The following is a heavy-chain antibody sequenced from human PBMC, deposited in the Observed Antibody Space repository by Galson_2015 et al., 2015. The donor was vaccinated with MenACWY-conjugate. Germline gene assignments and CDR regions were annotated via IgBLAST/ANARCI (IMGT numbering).Heavy chain of an antibody. CDR1: GFTFGDYT. CDR3: TRGGYRYWI. Sequence: SLRLSCAASGFTFGDYTMSWFRQAPGTGLEWVGFIRTKAHGGTTEYAASVKGRFTISRDDSKNVAYLQMNSLKTEDTAVYFCTRGGYRYWIWGQGTLVTVSS. V-gene: IGHV3-49*03. J-gene: IGHJ4*02. CDR2: IRTKAHGGTT. D-gene: IGHD5-18*01.